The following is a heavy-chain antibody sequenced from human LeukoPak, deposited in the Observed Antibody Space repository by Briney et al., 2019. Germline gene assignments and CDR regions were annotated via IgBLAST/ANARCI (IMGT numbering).Heavy chain of an antibody. J-gene: IGHJ5*02. Sequence: PGGSLRLSCAASGFTFSSYAMSWVRQAPGKGLEGVSATSGSGGSTYYADSVKGRFTISGDNSKSTMYLKMNSLRAEDTAVYYCAKDRGYSYGYNWFDPWGQGTLVTVSS. CDR2: TSGSGGST. CDR3: AKDRGYSYGYNWFDP. CDR1: GFTFSSYA. V-gene: IGHV3-23*01. D-gene: IGHD5-18*01.